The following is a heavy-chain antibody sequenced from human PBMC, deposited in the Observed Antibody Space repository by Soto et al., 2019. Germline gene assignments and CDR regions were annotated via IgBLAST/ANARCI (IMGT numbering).Heavy chain of an antibody. J-gene: IGHJ4*02. V-gene: IGHV1-18*01. Sequence: QVQLVQSGAEVKKPGASVKVSCQASGYTFSSYGISWVRQAPGQGLEWMGWIGAHNGNTKYTQKLQGRVTMTTDTSTRTAYMELRSLRSDDTAVYYCCRGHNPFDYWGQGTLVTVSS. CDR3: CRGHNPFDY. CDR1: GYTFSSYG. CDR2: IGAHNGNT. D-gene: IGHD2-21*01.